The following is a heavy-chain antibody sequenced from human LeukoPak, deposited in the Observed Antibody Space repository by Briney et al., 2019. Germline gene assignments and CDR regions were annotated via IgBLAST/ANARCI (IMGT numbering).Heavy chain of an antibody. CDR2: IDTRSDTM. Sequence: PGGSLRLSCAASGFTFSDYYMSWIRRAPGKGLEWVSYIDTRSDTMYYADSVKGRFTISRDNAKNSLYLQMNNLRVEDTAVYFCARGHFGLDFWGQGTPVTVSS. V-gene: IGHV3-11*01. CDR3: ARGHFGLDF. J-gene: IGHJ4*02. D-gene: IGHD3-3*01. CDR1: GFTFSDYY.